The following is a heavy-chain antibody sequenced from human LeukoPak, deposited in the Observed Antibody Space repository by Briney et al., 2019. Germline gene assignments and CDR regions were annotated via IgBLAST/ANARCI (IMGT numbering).Heavy chain of an antibody. V-gene: IGHV1-8*02. CDR1: GYTFTGYY. CDR2: MNPKTGNT. CDR3: ARNGDLDN. D-gene: IGHD4-17*01. Sequence: ASVKVSCKASGYTFTGYYMHWVRQAPGQGLEWMGWMNPKTGNTGYAQKFQGRVTLTTDTSTGTAYMEMSSLTSEDTAVYYCARNGDLDNWGQGTLVTVSS. J-gene: IGHJ4*02.